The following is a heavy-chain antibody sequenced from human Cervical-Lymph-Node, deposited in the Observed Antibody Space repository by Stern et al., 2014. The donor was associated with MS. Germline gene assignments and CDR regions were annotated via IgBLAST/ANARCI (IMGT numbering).Heavy chain of an antibody. J-gene: IGHJ3*02. CDR2: INSDGTSR. Sequence: EVLLVESGGGLVQPGGSLRLSCGASGFTFSHYWMHWVRQPPGKGLVWVARINSDGTSRGYADSVKGRFTISRDDAKKAMSLQMNNLRAEDTALYYCARGGYHSHDPFDIWGQGTMVTVSS. V-gene: IGHV3-74*02. CDR1: GFTFSHYW. CDR3: ARGGYHSHDPFDI. D-gene: IGHD3-22*01.